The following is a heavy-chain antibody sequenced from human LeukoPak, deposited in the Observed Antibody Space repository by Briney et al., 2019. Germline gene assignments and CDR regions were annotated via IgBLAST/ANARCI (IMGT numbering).Heavy chain of an antibody. J-gene: IGHJ5*02. V-gene: IGHV3-30*18. D-gene: IGHD2-15*01. CDR1: EFIFSAYG. CDR3: AKAGGRVQTPFDP. CDR2: ISYDGTNK. Sequence: GGSLRLSCAVSEFIFSAYGMHWVRQAPGKGLEWVAVISYDGTNKYYVDSVKGRFTISRDNSKNILYLQMNSLTVEDTAVYYCAKAGGRVQTPFDPWGQGTLVTVSS.